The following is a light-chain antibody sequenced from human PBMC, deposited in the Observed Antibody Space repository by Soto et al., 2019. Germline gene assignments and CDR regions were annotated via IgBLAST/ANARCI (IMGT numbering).Light chain of an antibody. J-gene: IGKJ1*01. CDR3: QQRGNRPPWT. Sequence: EIVITQAPATLSVSPGERATLACRASQSVSSNLAWYQQKPGQPPSLLIYGASSRATGIPDRFSGSGSGTDFPLTIRSLEPEDFAVYYCQQRGNRPPWTFGQGTKVDI. CDR2: GAS. CDR1: QSVSSN. V-gene: IGKV3D-15*01.